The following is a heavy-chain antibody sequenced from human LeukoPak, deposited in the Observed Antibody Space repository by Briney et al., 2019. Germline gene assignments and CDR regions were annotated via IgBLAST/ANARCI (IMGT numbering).Heavy chain of an antibody. V-gene: IGHV3-30*02. CDR1: GLSFNSYG. CDR3: AKDHGGNSWYYFDY. Sequence: GGSLRLSCAASGLSFNSYGMSWVRQAPGKGLEWVAFIWYDGGNKYYADSVKGRFTISRDNSKNTVYLQMDSLRAEDTAVYYCAKDHGGNSWYYFDYWGQGTLVTVSS. J-gene: IGHJ4*02. CDR2: IWYDGGNK. D-gene: IGHD4-23*01.